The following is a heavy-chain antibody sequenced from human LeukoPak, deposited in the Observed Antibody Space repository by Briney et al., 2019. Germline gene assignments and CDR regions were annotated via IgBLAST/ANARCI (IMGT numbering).Heavy chain of an antibody. CDR1: GGSISSYY. CDR3: ARIAATAAFDI. Sequence: SETLSLTCTVSGGSISSYYWSWIRQPPGKGLEWIGYIYYSGSTNYNPSLKSRVTISVDTSKNQFSLKLSSATAADTAVYYCARIAATAAFDIWGQGTMVTVSS. D-gene: IGHD2-15*01. J-gene: IGHJ3*02. V-gene: IGHV4-59*01. CDR2: IYYSGST.